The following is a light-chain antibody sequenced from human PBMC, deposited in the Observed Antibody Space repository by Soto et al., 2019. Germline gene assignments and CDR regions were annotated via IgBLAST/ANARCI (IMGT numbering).Light chain of an antibody. Sequence: QSALTQPPSASGSPGQSVTISCTGTSSDVGGYDYVSWYQQHPGKAPKLMIYEVTIRPSGVSDRFSGSKSGKTASLTISGLQAEDEADYHCCSYAGNRTFVFGGGTKLTVL. V-gene: IGLV2-8*01. CDR3: CSYAGNRTFV. CDR1: SSDVGGYDY. CDR2: EVT. J-gene: IGLJ3*02.